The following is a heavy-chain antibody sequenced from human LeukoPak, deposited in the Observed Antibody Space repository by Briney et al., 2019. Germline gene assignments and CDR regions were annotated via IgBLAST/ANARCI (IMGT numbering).Heavy chain of an antibody. CDR2: IYYSGST. J-gene: IGHJ4*02. CDR3: ARHWPGYCSSTSCSRNFDY. D-gene: IGHD2-2*01. CDR1: GGSISSSSYY. Sequence: PSETLSLTCTVSGGSISSSSYYWGWIRQPPGKGLEWIGSIYYSGSTYYNPSLKSRVTISVDTSKNQFSLKLSSVTAADPAVYYCARHWPGYCSSTSCSRNFDYWGQGTLVTVSS. V-gene: IGHV4-39*01.